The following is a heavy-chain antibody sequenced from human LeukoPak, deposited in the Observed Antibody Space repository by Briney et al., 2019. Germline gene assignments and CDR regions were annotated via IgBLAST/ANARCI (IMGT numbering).Heavy chain of an antibody. D-gene: IGHD3-10*01. V-gene: IGHV4-39*07. CDR2: IFYSGST. J-gene: IGHJ4*02. Sequence: PSETLSLTCTVSSGSISTSNYYWGWVRQPPGKALEWIGNIFYSGSTYYSPSLKSRVTISLDTSKNQFSLKLSSVTAADTAVYYCARGPPGPSGYYFDYWGQGTLVTVSS. CDR3: ARGPPGPSGYYFDY. CDR1: SGSISTSNYY.